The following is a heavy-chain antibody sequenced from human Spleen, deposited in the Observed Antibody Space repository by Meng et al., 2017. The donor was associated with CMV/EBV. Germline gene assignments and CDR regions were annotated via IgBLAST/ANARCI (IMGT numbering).Heavy chain of an antibody. CDR1: GYSFTGYF. D-gene: IGHD4/OR15-4a*01. Sequence: ASVKVSCKASGYSFTGYFLHWVRQAPGQGLEWMGWINPGNGDTKYAQRFQGRVTMTRDTSISTAYMELNRLKSDDAAVYYCARESGVAANTCGQGTLVTVSS. CDR3: ARESGVAANT. V-gene: IGHV1-2*02. J-gene: IGHJ5*02. CDR2: INPGNGDT.